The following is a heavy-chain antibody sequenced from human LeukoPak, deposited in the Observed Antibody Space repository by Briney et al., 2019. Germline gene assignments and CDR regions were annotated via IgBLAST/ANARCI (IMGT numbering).Heavy chain of an antibody. CDR1: GYTFTSYS. V-gene: IGHV1-46*01. CDR3: ARDNSVGDIAWWFDP. Sequence: GASVKVSCKASGYTFTSYSMNWVRQAPGQGPEWMGIINPSDASTTYAQKFQGRVTMTRDMSTSTVYMELSSLRSEDTAVYYCARDNSVGDIAWWFDPWGQGTLVTVSS. CDR2: INPSDAST. J-gene: IGHJ5*02. D-gene: IGHD3-16*02.